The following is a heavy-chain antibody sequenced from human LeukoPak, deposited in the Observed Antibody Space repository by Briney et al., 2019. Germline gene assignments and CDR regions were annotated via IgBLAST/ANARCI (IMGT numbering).Heavy chain of an antibody. J-gene: IGHJ5*02. CDR2: IIPIFGTA. CDR3: ARVGGPAPPGWFDP. CDR1: GYTFTSYG. D-gene: IGHD1-26*01. V-gene: IGHV1-69*05. Sequence: ASVKVSCKASGYTFTSYGICWVRQAPGQGLEWMGGIIPIFGTANYAQKFQGRVTITTDESTSTAYMELSSLRSEDTAVYYCARVGGPAPPGWFDPWGQGTLVTVSS.